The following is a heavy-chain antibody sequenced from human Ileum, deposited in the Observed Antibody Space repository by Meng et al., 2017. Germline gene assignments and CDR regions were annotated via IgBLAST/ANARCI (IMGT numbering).Heavy chain of an antibody. CDR1: GGSVSSDAFQ. V-gene: IGHV4-61*08. CDR3: ARDHWGSLDY. Sequence: QFPLHESGPGLVRPAETLSLICTVSGGSVSSDAFQGGCVRQPPGKGLEWIGYASTNYNPSLKSRVTISLDTSKNQFSLELSSVTAAYTAVYYCARDHWGSLDYWGQGILVTVSS. CDR2: AST. J-gene: IGHJ4*02. D-gene: IGHD7-27*01.